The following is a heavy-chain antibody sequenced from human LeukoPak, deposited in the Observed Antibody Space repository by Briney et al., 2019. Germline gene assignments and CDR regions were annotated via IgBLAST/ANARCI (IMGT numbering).Heavy chain of an antibody. D-gene: IGHD6-13*01. V-gene: IGHV3-30*04. CDR1: GFTFSSYA. Sequence: GGSLRLSCAASGFTFSSYAMHWVRQAPGKGLEWVAVISYDGSNKYYADSVKGRFTISRDNSKNTLYLQMNSLRAEDTAVYYCASLNIAVAPGTPDYWGQGTLVTVSS. CDR2: ISYDGSNK. CDR3: ASLNIAVAPGTPDY. J-gene: IGHJ4*02.